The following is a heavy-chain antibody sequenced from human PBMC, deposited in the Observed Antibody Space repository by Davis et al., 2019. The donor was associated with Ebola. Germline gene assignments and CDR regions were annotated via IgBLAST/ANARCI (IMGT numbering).Heavy chain of an antibody. CDR3: ARSQLELFLTPNFAY. D-gene: IGHD3-3*01. CDR2: INYSGRT. J-gene: IGHJ4*02. V-gene: IGHV4-4*02. CDR1: GGSISSSNW. Sequence: MPSETLSLTCAVSGGSISSSNWWSWIRQPPGKGLEWIGDINYSGRTNYNPSLESRVTISEDTSNNQFSLRLTSVTAADTAIYYCARSQLELFLTPNFAYWGPGVLVTVSS.